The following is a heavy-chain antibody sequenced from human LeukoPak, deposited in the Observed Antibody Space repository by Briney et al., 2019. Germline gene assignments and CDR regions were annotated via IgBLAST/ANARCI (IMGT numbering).Heavy chain of an antibody. CDR2: INHSGST. CDR1: GGSISSSSYY. V-gene: IGHV4-39*07. CDR3: ARASGGSYD. J-gene: IGHJ4*02. Sequence: PSETLSLTCTVSGGSISSSSYYWGWIRQPPGKGLEWIGEINHSGSTNYNPSLKSRVTISVDTSKNQFSLKLSSVTAADTAVYYCARASGGSYDWGQGTLVTVSS. D-gene: IGHD3-16*01.